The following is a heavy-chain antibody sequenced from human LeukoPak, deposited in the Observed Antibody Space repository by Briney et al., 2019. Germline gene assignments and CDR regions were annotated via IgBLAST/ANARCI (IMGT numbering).Heavy chain of an antibody. Sequence: GASVKVSCKASGYTFTSYGISWVRQAPGQGLEWMGWISAYNGNTNYPQQLQGRVTMTTDTSTSRAYMELRSLRSDDTAVYYCARVVLRFLEWSNYYMDVWGKGTTVTVSS. CDR3: ARVVLRFLEWSNYYMDV. CDR2: ISAYNGNT. D-gene: IGHD3-3*01. CDR1: GYTFTSYG. V-gene: IGHV1-18*01. J-gene: IGHJ6*03.